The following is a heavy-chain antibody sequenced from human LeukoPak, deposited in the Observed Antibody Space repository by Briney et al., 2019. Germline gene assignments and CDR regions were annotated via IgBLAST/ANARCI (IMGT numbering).Heavy chain of an antibody. Sequence: GRSLRLSCAASGFTFSSYGMHWVRQAPGKGLEWVAVISYDGSNKYYADSVKGRFTISRDNSKNTLYLQVNSLRAEDTAVYYCAKDPVAGTLRYYYYMDVWGKGTTVTVPS. CDR2: ISYDGSNK. D-gene: IGHD6-19*01. V-gene: IGHV3-30*18. CDR1: GFTFSSYG. J-gene: IGHJ6*03. CDR3: AKDPVAGTLRYYYYMDV.